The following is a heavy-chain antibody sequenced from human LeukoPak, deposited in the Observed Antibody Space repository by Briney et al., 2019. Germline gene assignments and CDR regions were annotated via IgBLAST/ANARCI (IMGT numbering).Heavy chain of an antibody. V-gene: IGHV1-2*02. D-gene: IGHD5-12*01. CDR3: ARGRSTGYPYYFEY. CDR1: GYIFTGYY. Sequence: ASVRVSCKASGYIFTGYYIHWVRQAPGQGLEWMGWINPNSGGTNYAQKFQGRVTMTRDTSISTAYLELSRLRSDDTAVYYCARGRSTGYPYYFEYWGQGTLVTVSS. CDR2: INPNSGGT. J-gene: IGHJ4*02.